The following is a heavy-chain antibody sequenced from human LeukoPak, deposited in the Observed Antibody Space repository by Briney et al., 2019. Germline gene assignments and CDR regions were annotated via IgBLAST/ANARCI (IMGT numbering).Heavy chain of an antibody. D-gene: IGHD3-9*01. CDR3: ARDLFDRGVDY. Sequence: GGSLRLSCASSGFTFSRYWMSWVRQAPGKGLEWVSYISSSSSTIYYADSVKGRFTISRDNAKNSPYLQMNSLRDEDTAVYYCARDLFDRGVDYWGQGTVVTVSS. CDR2: ISSSSSTI. J-gene: IGHJ4*02. V-gene: IGHV3-48*02. CDR1: GFTFSRYW.